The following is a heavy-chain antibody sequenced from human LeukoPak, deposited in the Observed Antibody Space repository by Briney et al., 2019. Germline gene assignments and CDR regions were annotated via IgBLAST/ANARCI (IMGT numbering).Heavy chain of an antibody. V-gene: IGHV1-69*06. CDR2: IIPIFGTA. Sequence: SVKVSCKASGGTFSSYAISWVRQAPGQGLEWMGGIIPIFGTANYAQKFQARVTITADKSTSTAYMELSSLRSEDTAVYYCAREGSGYDYYYYGMDVWGKGTTVTVSS. CDR3: AREGSGYDYYYYGMDV. J-gene: IGHJ6*04. D-gene: IGHD5-12*01. CDR1: GGTFSSYA.